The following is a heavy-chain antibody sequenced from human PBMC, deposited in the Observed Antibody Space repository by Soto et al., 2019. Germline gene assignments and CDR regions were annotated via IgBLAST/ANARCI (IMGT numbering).Heavy chain of an antibody. V-gene: IGHV3-21*01. J-gene: IGHJ4*02. D-gene: IGHD5-12*01. CDR2: ISRSSGYI. CDR3: ARCGTGVQDGYNYIPNY. CDR1: GFTFSNDN. Sequence: EVQLVESGGGLVKPGESLRLSCAASGFTFSNDNMIWVRQAPGKGLEWVSAISRSSGYIYYADSMKGRFTISRDNAKNSLFLQMNSLRDEDTAVYFCARCGTGVQDGYNYIPNYWGQGTLVTVSS.